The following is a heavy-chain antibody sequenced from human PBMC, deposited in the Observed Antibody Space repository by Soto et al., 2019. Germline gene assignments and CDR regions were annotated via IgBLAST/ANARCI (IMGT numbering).Heavy chain of an antibody. CDR2: INPSGGST. CDR3: ARNLYSGSYYDAFDI. Sequence: EASVKVSCKASGYTFTSYYMHWVRQAPGQGLEWMGIINPSGGSTSYAQKFQGRVTMTRDTSTSTVYMELSSLRSEDTAVYYCARNLYSGSYYDAFDIWGQGTMVTVSS. D-gene: IGHD1-26*01. J-gene: IGHJ3*02. CDR1: GYTFTSYY. V-gene: IGHV1-46*01.